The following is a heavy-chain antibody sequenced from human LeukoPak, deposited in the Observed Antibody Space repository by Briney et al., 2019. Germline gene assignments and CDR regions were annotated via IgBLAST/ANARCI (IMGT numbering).Heavy chain of an antibody. CDR1: GFTFSSFS. Sequence: PGGSLRLSCVASGFTFSSFSMHWVRQAPGNGLEWVAVISHDGSHKSYADSVRGRFTISRDNSKNTLSLQMNSLRAEDTAIYYCAKDYESSAYYYSYSYFDYWGQGALVTVSS. CDR2: ISHDGSHK. D-gene: IGHD3-22*01. V-gene: IGHV3-30*04. CDR3: AKDYESSAYYYSYSYFDY. J-gene: IGHJ4*02.